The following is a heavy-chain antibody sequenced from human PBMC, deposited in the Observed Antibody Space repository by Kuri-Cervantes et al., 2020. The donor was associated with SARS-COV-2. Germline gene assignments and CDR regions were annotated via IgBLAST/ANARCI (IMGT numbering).Heavy chain of an antibody. Sequence: GESLKISCAASGFSLSGFWMHWVRQVPGKGPVWVARSKYDGGSPSYADSVRGRFTISRDNAKNTLYLQMNSLRVEDTAVYYCAKSDWFDPWGQGTLVTVSS. V-gene: IGHV3-74*01. CDR1: GFSLSGFW. J-gene: IGHJ5*02. CDR2: SKYDGGSP. CDR3: AKSDWFDP.